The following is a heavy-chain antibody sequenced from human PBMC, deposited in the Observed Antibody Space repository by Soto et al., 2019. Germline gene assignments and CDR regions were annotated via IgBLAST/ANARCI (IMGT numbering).Heavy chain of an antibody. CDR3: AREGSQYSSFSYYYGMDV. J-gene: IGHJ6*02. CDR2: IYPGDSDT. Sequence: GESLKISCKGSGYSFTSYWIGWVRQMPGKGLEWMRIIYPGDSDTRYSPSFQGQVTISADKSISTAYLQWSSLKASDTAMYYCAREGSQYSSFSYYYGMDVWGQGTTVTVSS. V-gene: IGHV5-51*01. D-gene: IGHD1-26*01. CDR1: GYSFTSYW.